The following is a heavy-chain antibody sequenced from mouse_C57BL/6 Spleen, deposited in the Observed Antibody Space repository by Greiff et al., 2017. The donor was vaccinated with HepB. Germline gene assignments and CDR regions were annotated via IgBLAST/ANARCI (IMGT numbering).Heavy chain of an antibody. CDR1: GYTFTSYW. CDR3: ARKSGYGSSYWYFDV. D-gene: IGHD1-1*01. CDR2: IHPNSGST. Sequence: QVQLQQSGAELVKPGASVKLSCKASGYTFTSYWMHWVKQRPGQGLEWIGMIHPNSGSTNYNEKFKSKATLTVDKSSSTAYMQLSSLTSEDSAVYYCARKSGYGSSYWYFDVWGTGTTVTVSS. J-gene: IGHJ1*03. V-gene: IGHV1-64*01.